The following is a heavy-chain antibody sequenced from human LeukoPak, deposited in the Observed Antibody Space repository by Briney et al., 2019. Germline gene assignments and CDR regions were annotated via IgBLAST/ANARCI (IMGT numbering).Heavy chain of an antibody. CDR2: IYSGGST. D-gene: IGHD4-23*01. CDR3: GIYLTPVLRAAWMAY. Sequence: PGGSLRLSCAASGFTVSSNYMSWVRQAPGQGLEWVSLIYSGGSTYYADSVKGRFTISRDNSKHTLFLHMNSLRAEDTAVYYCGIYLTPVLRAAWMAYWGQGTLVTVSS. J-gene: IGHJ4*02. CDR1: GFTVSSNY. V-gene: IGHV3-66*01.